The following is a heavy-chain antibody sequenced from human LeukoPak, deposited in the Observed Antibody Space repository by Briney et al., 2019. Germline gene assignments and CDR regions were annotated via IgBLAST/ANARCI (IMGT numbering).Heavy chain of an antibody. CDR3: ARSSEGRYYYDSSGFSYYYYMDV. D-gene: IGHD3-22*01. Sequence: ASVKVSCKVSGYTLTELSMHWVRQAPGKGLEWMGGFDPEDGETIYAQKFQGRVTMTEDTSTDTAYMELSSLRSEDTAVYYCARSSEGRYYYDSSGFSYYYYMDVWGKGTTVTISS. J-gene: IGHJ6*03. CDR2: FDPEDGET. V-gene: IGHV1-24*01. CDR1: GYTLTELS.